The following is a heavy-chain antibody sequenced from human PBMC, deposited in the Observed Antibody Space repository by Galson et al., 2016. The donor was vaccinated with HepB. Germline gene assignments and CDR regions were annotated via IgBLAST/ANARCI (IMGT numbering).Heavy chain of an antibody. Sequence: SLRLSCAASGFTASSNFMSWVRQAPGKGLEWVSVLYGSGRTEYADSVKGRFTVSRDTSKNTMYLQMNRLRVDDTAVYYCAKEMGRGVISPWFDPWGQGTLVTVSS. V-gene: IGHV3-66*01. D-gene: IGHD3-10*01. CDR1: GFTASSNF. J-gene: IGHJ5*02. CDR2: LYGSGRT. CDR3: AKEMGRGVISPWFDP.